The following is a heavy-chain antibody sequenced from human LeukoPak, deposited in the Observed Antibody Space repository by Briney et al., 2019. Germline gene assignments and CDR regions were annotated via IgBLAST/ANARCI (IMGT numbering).Heavy chain of an antibody. D-gene: IGHD4-11*01. CDR1: GGTFISYA. V-gene: IGHV1-69*13. CDR2: IIPIFGTA. CDR3: ARYAYGNNYFDY. Sequence: SVTVSFKASGGTFISYAISWVRQAPGQGLEWMGGIIPIFGTANYAQKFQGRVTITADESTSTAYMELSSLRSEDTAVYYCARYAYGNNYFDYWGQGTLVTVSS. J-gene: IGHJ4*02.